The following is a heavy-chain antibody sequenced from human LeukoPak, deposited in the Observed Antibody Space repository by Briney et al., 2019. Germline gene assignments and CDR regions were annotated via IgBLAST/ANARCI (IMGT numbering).Heavy chain of an antibody. J-gene: IGHJ4*02. CDR2: IWYDGSNK. V-gene: IGHV3-33*01. CDR3: ASASSGWPDMR. D-gene: IGHD6-19*01. CDR1: GFTFSSYG. Sequence: LPGRSLRLSCAASGFTFSSYGMHWVRQAPGKGLEWVAVIWYDGSNKYYADSVKGRFTISRDNSKNTLYLQMNSLRAEDTAVYYCASASSGWPDMRWGQGTLVTVSS.